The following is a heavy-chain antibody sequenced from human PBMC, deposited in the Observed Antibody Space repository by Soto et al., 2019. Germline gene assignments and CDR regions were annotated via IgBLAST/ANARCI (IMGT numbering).Heavy chain of an antibody. CDR1: GYSFTSYW. CDR3: ARQSGYCSGGSCYLGSSYGMDV. J-gene: IGHJ6*02. D-gene: IGHD2-15*01. Sequence: GESLKISCKGSGYSFTSYWISWVRQMPGKGLEWMGRIDPSDSYTNYSPSFQGHVTISADKSISTAYLQWSSLKASDTAMYYCARQSGYCSGGSCYLGSSYGMDVWGQGTTVTVSS. V-gene: IGHV5-10-1*01. CDR2: IDPSDSYT.